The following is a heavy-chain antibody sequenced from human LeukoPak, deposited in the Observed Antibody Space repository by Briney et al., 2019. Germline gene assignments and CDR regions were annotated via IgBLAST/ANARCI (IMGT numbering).Heavy chain of an antibody. D-gene: IGHD2/OR15-2a*01. J-gene: IGHJ3*02. CDR2: TYYRSKWYN. V-gene: IGHV6-1*01. CDR3: ARKLRSASFDI. Sequence: SQTLSLTCAISGDSVSSNSAACNWIRQSPSRGLEWLGRTYYRSKWYNDYAVSVKGRITINPDTSKTQFSLQLNSVTPEDTAVYYCARKLRSASFDIWGQGTMVTVSS. CDR1: GDSVSSNSAA.